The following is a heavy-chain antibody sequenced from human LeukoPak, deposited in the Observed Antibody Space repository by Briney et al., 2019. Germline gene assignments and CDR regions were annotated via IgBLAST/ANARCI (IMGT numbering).Heavy chain of an antibody. CDR2: ISAYNGNT. CDR1: GYTFTSYG. Sequence: GASVKVSCKASGYTFTSYGISWVRQAPGQGLEWMGWISAYNGNTNYAQKLQGRVTMTTDTSTSTAYMELRSLRSDDTAVYYCAREGKKKATTPLGFYYYYYGMDVWGQGTTVTVSS. J-gene: IGHJ6*02. V-gene: IGHV1-18*01. D-gene: IGHD5-24*01. CDR3: AREGKKKATTPLGFYYYYYGMDV.